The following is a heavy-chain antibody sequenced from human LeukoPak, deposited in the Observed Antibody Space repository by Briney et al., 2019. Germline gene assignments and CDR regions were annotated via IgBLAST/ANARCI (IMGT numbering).Heavy chain of an antibody. J-gene: IGHJ6*03. V-gene: IGHV1-69*06. CDR3: AKQGAVRQDYYMDV. D-gene: IGHD3-16*01. CDR2: VIPTFGTA. CDR1: GDSFSSYA. Sequence: ASVKVSCKASGDSFSSYAITWVRQAPGQGLEWLGRVIPTFGTANYPQKFQGRVTITADIFSSTVYIEMTNLTSDDTAVYFCAKQGAVRQDYYMDVWGNGTTVSVS.